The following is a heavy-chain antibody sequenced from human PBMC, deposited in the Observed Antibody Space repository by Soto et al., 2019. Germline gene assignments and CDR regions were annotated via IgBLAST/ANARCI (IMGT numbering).Heavy chain of an antibody. V-gene: IGHV4-39*01. CDR1: GGSISSSSYY. J-gene: IGHJ6*03. Sequence: SETLSLTCTVSGGSISSSSYYWGWIRQPPGKGLEWIGSIYYSGSTYYNPSLKSRVTISVDTSKNQFSLKLSSVTAADTAVYYCARQGSTIFGVVPAVGYYYYYYMDVWGKGTTVTVSS. CDR3: ARQGSTIFGVVPAVGYYYYYYMDV. CDR2: IYYSGST. D-gene: IGHD3-3*01.